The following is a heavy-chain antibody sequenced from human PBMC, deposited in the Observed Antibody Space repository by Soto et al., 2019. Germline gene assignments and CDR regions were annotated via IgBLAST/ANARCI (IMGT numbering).Heavy chain of an antibody. J-gene: IGHJ5*02. CDR3: AREDMVATINWFEP. V-gene: IGHV3-30-3*01. D-gene: IGHD5-12*01. CDR2: ISYDGSNK. CDR1: GFTFSSFW. Sequence: PGGSLRLSCAASGFTFSSFWMSWVRQAPGKGLEWVAVISYDGSNKYYADSVKGRFTISRDNSKNTLYLQMNSLRAEDTAVYYCAREDMVATINWFEPWGQGTLVTVSS.